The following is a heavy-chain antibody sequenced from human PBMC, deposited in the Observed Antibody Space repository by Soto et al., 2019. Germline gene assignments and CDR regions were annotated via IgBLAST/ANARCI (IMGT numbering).Heavy chain of an antibody. J-gene: IGHJ4*02. Sequence: QLQLQESGSGLVKTSQTLSLTCTVSGASISSGGPSWSWIRQPPGKGLEWIGYIYRTGSTYYNPSLKGRVTISEDRSKNQFSLKLSTVTAADTAVYYCARLGPQGHLDYWGQGTLVTVSS. V-gene: IGHV4-30-2*01. D-gene: IGHD3-16*01. CDR2: IYRTGST. CDR3: ARLGPQGHLDY. CDR1: GASISSGGPS.